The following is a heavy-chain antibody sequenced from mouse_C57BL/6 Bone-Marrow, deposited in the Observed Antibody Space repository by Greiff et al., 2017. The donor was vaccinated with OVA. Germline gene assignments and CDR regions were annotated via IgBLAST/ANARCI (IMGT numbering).Heavy chain of an antibody. V-gene: IGHV1-64*01. CDR1: GYTFTSYW. CDR2: IHPNSGST. CDR3: ATKGYGS. Sequence: VQLQQPGAELVKPGASVKLSCKASGYTFTSYWMHWVKQRPGPGLEWIGMIHPNSGSTNYNEKFTSKATLTVDKSSRTAYMQLSSLTSEDSAVYYCATKGYGSWGQGTSVTVSS. D-gene: IGHD1-1*01. J-gene: IGHJ4*01.